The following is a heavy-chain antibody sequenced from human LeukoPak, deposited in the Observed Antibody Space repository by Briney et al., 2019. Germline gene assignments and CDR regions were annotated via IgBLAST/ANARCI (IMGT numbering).Heavy chain of an antibody. J-gene: IGHJ3*02. V-gene: IGHV3-30*18. D-gene: IGHD3-10*01. CDR1: GFMFSNYG. CDR3: AKDLRRRYYFGSGSRGGIFDI. Sequence: GGSLRLSCAASGFMFSNYGMQWVRQAPGKGLEWVAVTSYDGSNKYYADSVKGRFTISRDNSKNTLYLQMNSLRAEDTAVYYCAKDLRRRYYFGSGSRGGIFDIWGQGTMVTVSS. CDR2: TSYDGSNK.